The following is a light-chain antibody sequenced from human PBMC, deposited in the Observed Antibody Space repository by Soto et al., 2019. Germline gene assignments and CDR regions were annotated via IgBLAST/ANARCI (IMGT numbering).Light chain of an antibody. Sequence: QSALTQPPSASGSPGQSVAISCTGTSSDVGGYNYVSWYQQHPGKAPKLMIYEVNKRPSGVLDRFSGSKSGNTSSLTVSGLQAEDEADYYFSSYAGSSNVFGTGTKVTVL. CDR1: SSDVGGYNY. CDR2: EVN. V-gene: IGLV2-8*01. J-gene: IGLJ1*01. CDR3: SSYAGSSNV.